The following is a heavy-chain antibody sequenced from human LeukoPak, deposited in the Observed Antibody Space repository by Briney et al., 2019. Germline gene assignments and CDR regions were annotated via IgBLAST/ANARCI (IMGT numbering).Heavy chain of an antibody. J-gene: IGHJ4*02. V-gene: IGHV1-8*01. CDR2: MNPNTGNT. D-gene: IGHD4-23*01. CDR1: GYTFTTYD. CDR3: ARDGGNSKNSPFDY. Sequence: APVKVSCKASGYTFTTYDINWVRQATGRGLEWMGWMNPNTGNTGYAQKFQGRINITRDTSVSTVYVELSSLRSEDTAVYFCARDGGNSKNSPFDYWGQGALVTVSS.